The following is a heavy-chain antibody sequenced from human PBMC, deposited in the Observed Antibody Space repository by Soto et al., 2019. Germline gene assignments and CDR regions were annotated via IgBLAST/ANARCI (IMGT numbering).Heavy chain of an antibody. D-gene: IGHD3-3*01. V-gene: IGHV3-64*02. J-gene: IGHJ4*02. CDR2: ISSNGGST. CDR3: ARSIHDFWGGYPQGFFDY. CDR1: GFTFSTYA. Sequence: GGSLRLSCAASGFTFSTYAMHWVRQAPGKGLEYVSAISSNGGSTFYADSVQGRFTISRDNSKNTLYLQVGSLRAEDMAVYYCARSIHDFWGGYPQGFFDYWGQGTLVTVSS.